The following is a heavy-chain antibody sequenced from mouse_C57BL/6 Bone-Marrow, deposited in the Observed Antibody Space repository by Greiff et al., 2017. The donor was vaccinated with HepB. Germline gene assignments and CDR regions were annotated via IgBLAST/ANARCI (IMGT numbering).Heavy chain of an antibody. Sequence: VQLQQPGAELVRPGSSVKLSCKASGYTFTSYWMDWVKQRPGQGLEWIGNIYPSDSETHYNQKFKDKATLTVDKSSSTAYMQLSSLTSEDAAVLYCARRDWDYFDYWGQGTTLTVSS. CDR2: IYPSDSET. D-gene: IGHD4-1*01. V-gene: IGHV1-61*01. CDR1: GYTFTSYW. CDR3: ARRDWDYFDY. J-gene: IGHJ2*01.